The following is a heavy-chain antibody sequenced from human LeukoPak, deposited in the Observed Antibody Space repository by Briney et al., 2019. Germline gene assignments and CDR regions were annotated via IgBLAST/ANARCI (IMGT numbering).Heavy chain of an antibody. Sequence: SVKVSCKASGCTFSSYTISWVRQAPGQGLEWMGRIIPILGIANYAQKFQGRVTITADKSTSTAYMELSSLRSEDTAVYYCARAPTGDPLLDYWGQGTLVTVSS. J-gene: IGHJ4*02. CDR1: GCTFSSYT. CDR2: IIPILGIA. V-gene: IGHV1-69*02. CDR3: ARAPTGDPLLDY.